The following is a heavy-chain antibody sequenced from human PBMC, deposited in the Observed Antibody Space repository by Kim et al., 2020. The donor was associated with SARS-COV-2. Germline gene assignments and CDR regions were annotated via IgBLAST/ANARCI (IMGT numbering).Heavy chain of an antibody. V-gene: IGHV3-9*01. J-gene: IGHJ4*02. CDR2: INRDSRSI. D-gene: IGHD3-10*01. CDR3: AKYDRGSIDK. Sequence: GGSLRLSCLASGFTFSNYAMHWVRLAPGKGLEWVSCINRDSRSIDYLGSVKGRFSVSRDNAKNSLYLQINSLRVEDTALYYCAKYDRGSIDKWGQGTLVTVSS. CDR1: GFTFSNYA.